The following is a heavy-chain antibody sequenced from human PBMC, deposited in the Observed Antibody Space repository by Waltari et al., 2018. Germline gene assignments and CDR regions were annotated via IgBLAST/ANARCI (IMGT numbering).Heavy chain of an antibody. J-gene: IGHJ4*02. CDR2: IKQDGSEK. V-gene: IGHV3-7*01. CDR3: ASVLLQKDFDY. Sequence: RQAPGKGLEWVANIKQDGSEKYYVDSVKGRFTISRDNAKNSLYLQMNSLRAEDTAVYYCASVLLQKDFDYWGQGTLVTVSS. D-gene: IGHD4-4*01.